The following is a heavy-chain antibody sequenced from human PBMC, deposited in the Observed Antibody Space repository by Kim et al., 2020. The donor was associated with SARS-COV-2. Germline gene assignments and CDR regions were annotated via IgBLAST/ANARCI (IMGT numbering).Heavy chain of an antibody. Sequence: GGSLRLSCAASGFDFSIYGMYWVRQAPGKGLEWVAYISYNGKRIHYADSVRDRFTISRDNSRNTVYLQMNSLRTEDTAVYYFAKVAGSIYYFDSWGQGALVTVSS. V-gene: IGHV3-30*18. D-gene: IGHD3-3*01. CDR1: GFDFSIYG. CDR2: ISYNGKRI. J-gene: IGHJ4*02. CDR3: AKVAGSIYYFDS.